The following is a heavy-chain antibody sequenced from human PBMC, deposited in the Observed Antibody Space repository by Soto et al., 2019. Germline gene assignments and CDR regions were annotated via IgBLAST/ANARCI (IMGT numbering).Heavy chain of an antibody. V-gene: IGHV5-51*04. J-gene: IGHJ6*03. CDR1: GYSFTSYW. CDR3: ARTLWFGKTNYYYMDV. Sequence: GESLKISCKGSGYSFTSYWIGWVRQMPGKGLEWMGTIYPGDSDTRYSPSFPGQVTLSADKPISTAYLQWSSLKASDTAMYYCARTLWFGKTNYYYMDVWGKGTTVTVSS. D-gene: IGHD3-10*01. CDR2: IYPGDSDT.